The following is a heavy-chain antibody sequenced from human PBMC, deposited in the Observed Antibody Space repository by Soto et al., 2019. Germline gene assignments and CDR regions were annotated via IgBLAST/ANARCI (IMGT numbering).Heavy chain of an antibody. Sequence: QVQLVESGGGVVQPGRSLRLSCAASGFTFSSYGMHWVRQAPGKGLECVAVIWYDGTNKYYADSVKGRFTISRDNSKNTLYLHMISLGAEDMAVYYCARDPGVDYGGYLFDYWGQGTLVTVSS. V-gene: IGHV3-33*01. J-gene: IGHJ4*02. CDR1: GFTFSSYG. CDR2: IWYDGTNK. CDR3: ARDPGVDYGGYLFDY. D-gene: IGHD4-17*01.